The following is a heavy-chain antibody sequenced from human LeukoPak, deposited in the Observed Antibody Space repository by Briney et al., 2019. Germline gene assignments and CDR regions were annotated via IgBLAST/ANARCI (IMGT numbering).Heavy chain of an antibody. CDR1: GYSISSGYY. Sequence: SETLSLTCTVSGYSISSGYYWGWIRQPPGKGLEWIGSIYHSGSTYYNPSLKSRVTISVDTSKNQFSLKLSSVTAADTAVYYCASFYGSGLSFDYWGQGTLVTVSS. CDR2: IYHSGST. D-gene: IGHD3-10*01. J-gene: IGHJ4*02. CDR3: ASFYGSGLSFDY. V-gene: IGHV4-38-2*02.